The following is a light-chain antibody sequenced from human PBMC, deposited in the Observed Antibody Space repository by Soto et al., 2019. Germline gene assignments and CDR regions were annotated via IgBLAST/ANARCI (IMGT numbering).Light chain of an antibody. J-gene: IGKJ1*01. Sequence: DIVMTQSPDSLAVSLGERATINCKSSQSVLYSSNNKNYLAWYQQKPGQPPKLLIYCASTRESGVPDRFSGSGSGTDFTLTISSLQAEDVAVYFCQQYYSTPLRTFGQGTKVEIK. CDR3: QQYYSTPLRT. CDR1: QSVLYSSNNKNY. CDR2: CAS. V-gene: IGKV4-1*01.